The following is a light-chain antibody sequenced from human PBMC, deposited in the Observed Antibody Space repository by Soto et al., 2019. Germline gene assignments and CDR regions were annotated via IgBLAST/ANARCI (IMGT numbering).Light chain of an antibody. Sequence: QSALTQPASVSGSPGQSITISCTGSSSDVGRYDLVSWYQQHPGKVPKLIIHEVTKRSSGLSNRFSGSKSGNTASLTISGLQAEDEADYNCCSYAGSSTYVFGTGTKLTVL. J-gene: IGLJ1*01. V-gene: IGLV2-23*02. CDR2: EVT. CDR1: SSDVGRYDL. CDR3: CSYAGSSTYV.